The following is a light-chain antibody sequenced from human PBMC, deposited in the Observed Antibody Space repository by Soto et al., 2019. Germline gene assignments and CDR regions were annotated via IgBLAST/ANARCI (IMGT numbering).Light chain of an antibody. CDR3: QAYDSSLSGSV. CDR1: RSDIGAGYD. J-gene: IGLJ3*02. CDR2: GNN. V-gene: IGLV1-40*01. Sequence: QSVLTQPPSVSGAPGQRVTLSCTGRRSDIGAGYDVHWYQQVPGTAPKLLNYGNNNRPSGVPDRFSGSKSGASASLAITGLQAEDEADYYCQAYDSSLSGSVFGGGTKGTV.